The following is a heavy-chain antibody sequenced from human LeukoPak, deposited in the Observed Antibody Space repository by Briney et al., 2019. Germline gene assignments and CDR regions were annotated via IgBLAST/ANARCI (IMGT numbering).Heavy chain of an antibody. CDR1: GFTFSSYA. J-gene: IGHJ4*02. V-gene: IGHV3-23*01. CDR2: ISSGGST. Sequence: GGSLRLSCAASGFTFSSYAMSCVRQAPGKGLEWASVISSGGSTNYADSVKGRFTISRDNSKNTLYLQMNSLRAEDTAVYYCAKGFNYYDSSGYYEDAFDYWGQGTLVTVSS. CDR3: AKGFNYYDSSGYYEDAFDY. D-gene: IGHD3-22*01.